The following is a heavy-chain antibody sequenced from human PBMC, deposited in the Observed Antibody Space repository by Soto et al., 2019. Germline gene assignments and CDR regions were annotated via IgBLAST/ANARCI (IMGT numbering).Heavy chain of an antibody. CDR3: AGPNHLTPYGMDV. J-gene: IGHJ6*02. V-gene: IGHV4-31*03. D-gene: IGHD7-27*01. CDR2: IYYSGST. CDR1: GGSISSGGYY. Sequence: QVQLQESGPGLVKPSQTLSLTCTVSGGSISSGGYYWSWIRQHPGKGLEWIGYIYYSGSTYYNQSLKSRVTISVDTSKNQFSLKLSSVTAADTAVYYCAGPNHLTPYGMDVWGQGTTVTVSS.